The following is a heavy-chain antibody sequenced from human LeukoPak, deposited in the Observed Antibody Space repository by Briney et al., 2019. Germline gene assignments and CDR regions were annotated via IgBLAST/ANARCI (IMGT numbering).Heavy chain of an antibody. D-gene: IGHD6-25*01. CDR2: IKQDGSEK. CDR1: GFTFSSYW. J-gene: IGHJ4*02. CDR3: AKDLRDSSGEVDY. V-gene: IGHV3-7*01. Sequence: PGGSLRLSCAASGFTFSSYWMSWVRQAPGKGLEWVANIKQDGSEKYYVDSVKGRFTISKDNSKNTLYLQMNSLRAEDTAVYYCAKDLRDSSGEVDYWGQGTLVTVSS.